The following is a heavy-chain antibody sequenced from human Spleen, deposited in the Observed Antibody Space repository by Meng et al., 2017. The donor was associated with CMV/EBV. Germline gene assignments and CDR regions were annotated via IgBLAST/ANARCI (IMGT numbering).Heavy chain of an antibody. Sequence: QVQRPEPGPGLGKPSQTLSLTCTVSGGAISSGDYSWSWIRQPPGKGLEWIGSIYYSGSTYRNPSLKSRVTISVDTSKNQFSLKLSSVTAADTAVYYCARHKAYYYGSGSYLNWFDPWGQGTLVTVSS. CDR1: GGAISSGDYS. CDR3: ARHKAYYYGSGSYLNWFDP. V-gene: IGHV4-30-2*03. J-gene: IGHJ5*02. D-gene: IGHD3-10*01. CDR2: IYYSGST.